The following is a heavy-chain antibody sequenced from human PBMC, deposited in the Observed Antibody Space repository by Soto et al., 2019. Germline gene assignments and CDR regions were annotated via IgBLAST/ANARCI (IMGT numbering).Heavy chain of an antibody. J-gene: IGHJ4*02. D-gene: IGHD4-17*01. V-gene: IGHV1-69*02. Sequence: VKKPGSSVKVSCKASGGTVSYYTISWVRQAPGQGLEWMGRIIPILGIANYAQKFQGRVTITADKSTSTVYMELSSLRSEDTAVYYCASNYGGNSYWGQGTLVTVSS. CDR3: ASNYGGNSY. CDR1: GGTVSYYT. CDR2: IIPILGIA.